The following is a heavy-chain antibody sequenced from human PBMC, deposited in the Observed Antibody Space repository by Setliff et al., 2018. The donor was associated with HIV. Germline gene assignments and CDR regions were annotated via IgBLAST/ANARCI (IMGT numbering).Heavy chain of an antibody. Sequence: SETLSLTCSVSGYSISSGYYWGWIRQPPGEGLEWIGSIYHSGSTFYNSSLRSRVTISIDTSKNQFSLKVTSVTAADTAGYYCARQTSYDRGYSYCFDEWGHGTLVTVSS. CDR1: GYSISSGYY. CDR2: IYHSGST. D-gene: IGHD5-18*01. V-gene: IGHV4-38-2*02. CDR3: ARQTSYDRGYSYCFDE. J-gene: IGHJ4*01.